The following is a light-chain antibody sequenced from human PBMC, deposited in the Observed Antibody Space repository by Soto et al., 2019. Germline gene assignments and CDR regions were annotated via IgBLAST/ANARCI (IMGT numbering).Light chain of an antibody. CDR2: GAS. J-gene: IGKJ1*01. Sequence: EIVLTQSPGTLSLSPGERATLSCRASQSVSSSYLAWYQQKPVHAPRLLIYGASSRATGIPDRFSGSGSGTDFTLTISRLEPEDFAVYYCQQYGNSPRTFGQGTKVEIK. CDR3: QQYGNSPRT. V-gene: IGKV3-20*01. CDR1: QSVSSSY.